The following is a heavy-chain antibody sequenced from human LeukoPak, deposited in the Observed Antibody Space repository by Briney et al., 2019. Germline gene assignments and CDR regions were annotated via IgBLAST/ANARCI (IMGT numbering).Heavy chain of an antibody. D-gene: IGHD3-22*01. CDR1: GFTFSDYY. J-gene: IGHJ3*02. Sequence: GGSLRLSCAASGFTFSDYYMSWIRQAPGKGLEWVSYISSSGNTKYYADSVKGRFTISRDNAKNSLSLQMNSLRAEDTAVYYCARDWRDSSGKFPNDAFDIWGQGTMVTVSS. V-gene: IGHV3-11*04. CDR3: ARDWRDSSGKFPNDAFDI. CDR2: ISSSGNTK.